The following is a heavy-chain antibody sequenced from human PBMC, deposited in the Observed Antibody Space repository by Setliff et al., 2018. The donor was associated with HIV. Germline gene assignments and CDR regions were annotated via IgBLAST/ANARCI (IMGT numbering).Heavy chain of an antibody. CDR3: ARSDSAWPYYQYFYMDV. CDR1: GYTFTSYG. D-gene: IGHD6-19*01. Sequence: SVKVSCKASGYTFTSYGFNWVRLAPGEGLEWMGGTIPMFGKVEYAQKFQGRVTITADESTSTVYMEMTSLRSDDTAVYFCARSDSAWPYYQYFYMDVWGKGTTVTVSS. CDR2: TIPMFGKV. V-gene: IGHV1-69*13. J-gene: IGHJ6*03.